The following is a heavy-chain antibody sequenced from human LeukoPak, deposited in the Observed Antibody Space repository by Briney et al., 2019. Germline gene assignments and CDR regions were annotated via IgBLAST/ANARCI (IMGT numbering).Heavy chain of an antibody. J-gene: IGHJ6*03. CDR2: IYYSGSS. Sequence: PSETLSLTCNVSGGSISGYHWSGIRQPPGKGLEWLGYIYYSGSSKYNPSLKSRVTISADTSKNQFSLKLSSVTAADTAVYYCARVPRSYYYYYYMDVWGKGTTVTVSS. CDR1: GGSISGYH. V-gene: IGHV4-59*01. CDR3: ARVPRSYYYYYYMDV.